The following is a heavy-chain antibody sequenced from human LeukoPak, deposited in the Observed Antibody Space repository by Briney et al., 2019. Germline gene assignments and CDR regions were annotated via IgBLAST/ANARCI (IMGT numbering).Heavy chain of an antibody. CDR1: GFTFSSYA. D-gene: IGHD3-9*01. CDR3: AKDPGFGWGLYYFDY. Sequence: HPGGSLRLSCAASGFTFSSYAMSWVRQASGKGLEWVSAISGSGGSTYYADSVKGRFTISRDNSKNTLYLQMNSLRAEDTAVYYCAKDPGFGWGLYYFDYWGQGTLVTVSS. CDR2: ISGSGGST. V-gene: IGHV3-23*01. J-gene: IGHJ4*02.